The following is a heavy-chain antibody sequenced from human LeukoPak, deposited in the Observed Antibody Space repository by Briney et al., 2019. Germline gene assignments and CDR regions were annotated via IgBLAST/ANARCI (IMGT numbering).Heavy chain of an antibody. D-gene: IGHD5-18*01. CDR1: GFTFNNYA. J-gene: IGHJ4*02. Sequence: GGSLRLSCVASGFTFNNYAMSWVRQAPGKGLEWVSVISGSGGNTHYADSVKGRFTISRDNSKNTLYLQMNSLRVEDTAVYYCAAGTAMVTSPYDYWGQGTLATVSP. V-gene: IGHV3-23*01. CDR3: AAGTAMVTSPYDY. CDR2: ISGSGGNT.